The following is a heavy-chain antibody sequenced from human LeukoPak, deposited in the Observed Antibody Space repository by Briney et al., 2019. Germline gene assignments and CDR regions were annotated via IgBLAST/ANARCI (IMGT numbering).Heavy chain of an antibody. CDR2: ISGSGGST. Sequence: PGGSLRLSCAASGFTFSSYGMSWVRQAPGKGLEWVSAISGSGGSTYYADSVKGRFTISRDNSKNTLYLQMNSLRAEDTAVYYCAKVGSTATMVRGVIITAPLNYWGQGTLVTVSS. J-gene: IGHJ4*02. CDR1: GFTFSSYG. V-gene: IGHV3-23*01. D-gene: IGHD3-10*01. CDR3: AKVGSTATMVRGVIITAPLNY.